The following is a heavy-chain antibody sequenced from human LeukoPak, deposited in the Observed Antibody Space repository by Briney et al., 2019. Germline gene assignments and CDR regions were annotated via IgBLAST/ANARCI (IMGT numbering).Heavy chain of an antibody. J-gene: IGHJ2*01. Sequence: KPGGSLRLSCAASGFTFSSYSMNWVRQAPGKGLEWVSSISSSSSYIYYADSVKGRFTISRDNAKNSLYLQMNSLRAEDTAVYYCARDIYVAYCGGDCYSENWYFDLWGRGTLVTVSS. CDR2: ISSSSSYI. CDR1: GFTFSSYS. D-gene: IGHD2-21*02. CDR3: ARDIYVAYCGGDCYSENWYFDL. V-gene: IGHV3-21*01.